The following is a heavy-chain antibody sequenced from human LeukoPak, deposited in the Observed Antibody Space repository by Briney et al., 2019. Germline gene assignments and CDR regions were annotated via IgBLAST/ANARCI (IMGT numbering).Heavy chain of an antibody. CDR1: GFSFSNYG. CDR2: ISYDGSTK. D-gene: IGHD6-19*01. V-gene: IGHV3-30*18. CDR3: AKEVKAYNSGWDFDY. J-gene: IGHJ4*02. Sequence: GRSLRLSCAASGFSFSNYGMHWVRQAPGKGLDWVAVISYDGSTKYYADSAKGRFTISRDNSENMLYLQMNSLRAEDTAVYYCAKEVKAYNSGWDFDYWGQGTLVTVSS.